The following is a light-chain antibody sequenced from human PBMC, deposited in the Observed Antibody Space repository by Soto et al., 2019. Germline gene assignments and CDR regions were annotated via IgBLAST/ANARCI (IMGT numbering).Light chain of an antibody. CDR2: QVT. Sequence: QSALTQPASVSGSPGQSITISCTGTSSDVGGYDYISWYQQHPGKAPKLMIYQVTTRPSGVSNRFSGSKSGNTASLTISGLQAEDEADYYCSSYTSSSPHVIFGGGTKLTVL. CDR3: SSYTSSSPHVI. V-gene: IGLV2-14*01. J-gene: IGLJ2*01. CDR1: SSDVGGYDY.